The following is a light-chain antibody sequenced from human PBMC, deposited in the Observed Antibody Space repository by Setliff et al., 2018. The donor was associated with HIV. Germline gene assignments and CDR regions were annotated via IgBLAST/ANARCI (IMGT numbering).Light chain of an antibody. V-gene: IGLV2-11*01. Sequence: LAQPRSVSGSPGQSVTISCTGTNSDVGGYDYVSWYQQHPGKAPRLIIYDVSKRPSGVPDRFSGSTSANTASLTISGLQPEDEADYYCSSYTGTYSFLFGGGTKGTVL. CDR3: SSYTGTYSFL. J-gene: IGLJ2*01. CDR2: DVS. CDR1: NSDVGGYDY.